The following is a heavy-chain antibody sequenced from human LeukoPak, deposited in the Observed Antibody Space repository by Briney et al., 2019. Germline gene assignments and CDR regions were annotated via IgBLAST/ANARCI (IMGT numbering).Heavy chain of an antibody. D-gene: IGHD1-26*01. V-gene: IGHV3-48*03. Sequence: GGSLRLSCAASGFIFSRYEMSWVRQAPGKGLEWVSYISSSGRTMYYADSVKGRFTVSRDNAKNSLYLQMNSLRAEDTAIYYCARDNYSGSRYFDHWGQGTLVTVSS. CDR2: ISSSGRTM. CDR1: GFIFSRYE. J-gene: IGHJ4*02. CDR3: ARDNYSGSRYFDH.